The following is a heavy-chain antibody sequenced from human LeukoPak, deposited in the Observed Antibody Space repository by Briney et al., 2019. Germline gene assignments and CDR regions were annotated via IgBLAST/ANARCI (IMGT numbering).Heavy chain of an antibody. V-gene: IGHV3-7*01. Sequence: GGSLRLSCAASGFTFSSYWMSWVRQAPGKGLEWVANIKQDGSEKYYVDSVKGRFTISRDNAKNSLYLQMNSLRAEDTAVYYCASGDKEYYFDYWGQGTLVTVSS. J-gene: IGHJ4*02. CDR3: ASGDKEYYFDY. CDR1: GFTFSSYW. CDR2: IKQDGSEK. D-gene: IGHD3-10*01.